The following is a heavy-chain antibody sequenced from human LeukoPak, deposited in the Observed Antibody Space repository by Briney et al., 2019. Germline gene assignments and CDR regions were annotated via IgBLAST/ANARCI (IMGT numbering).Heavy chain of an antibody. Sequence: GKSLRLSCAASGFTFNNYAMHWVRQAPGKGLEWVAVISYDGSNKSYADSVKGRFTISRDNAKNSLYLQMNSLRAEDTAVYYCARDRRYDFWSGYFPSAVDYWGQGTLVTVSS. J-gene: IGHJ4*02. CDR2: ISYDGSNK. CDR1: GFTFNNYA. D-gene: IGHD3-3*01. CDR3: ARDRRYDFWSGYFPSAVDY. V-gene: IGHV3-30-3*01.